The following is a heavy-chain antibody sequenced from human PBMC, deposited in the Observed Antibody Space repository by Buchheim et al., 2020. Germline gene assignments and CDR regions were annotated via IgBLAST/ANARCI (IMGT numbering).Heavy chain of an antibody. CDR3: ARDADLDGMDV. CDR1: GDTLNKNG. V-gene: IGHV1-69*17. CDR2: IIPVFNMV. Sequence: QEYLVQSGAEVKKPGSSVRVSCQASGDTLNKNGISWVRQAPGQGLEWVGGIIPVFNMVNSAKKFQGRVTITADRSTNTVFMELRSLRSEDTAVYYCARDADLDGMDVWGQGTT. D-gene: IGHD3-3*01. J-gene: IGHJ6*02.